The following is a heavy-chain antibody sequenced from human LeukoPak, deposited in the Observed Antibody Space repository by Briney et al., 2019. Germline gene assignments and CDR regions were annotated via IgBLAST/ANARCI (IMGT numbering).Heavy chain of an antibody. J-gene: IGHJ5*02. CDR3: ARGKTSQNIVTRKTYNWFDP. CDR1: GFTFSGHA. Sequence: GGSLRLSCAASGFTFSGHAMVWVRQGRGKGLEWVPFISYDGSSSVYADSVMGRFPISRDNSKNTVDLQINSLRYEDTAIYYCARGKTSQNIVTRKTYNWFDPWGQGTLVTVSS. V-gene: IGHV3-30*03. CDR2: ISYDGSSS. D-gene: IGHD2/OR15-2a*01.